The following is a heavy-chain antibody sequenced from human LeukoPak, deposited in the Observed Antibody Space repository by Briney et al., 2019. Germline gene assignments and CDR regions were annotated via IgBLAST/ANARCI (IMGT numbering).Heavy chain of an antibody. CDR3: ARDIADYYWFDP. CDR1: GFTFSSYW. J-gene: IGHJ5*02. V-gene: IGHV3-74*01. D-gene: IGHD4-11*01. CDR2: INSDGSST. Sequence: GGTQRLSCAASGFTFSSYWMHWVRQAPGKGLVWVSRINSDGSSTSYADSVKGRFTISRDNAKNTLYLQMNSLRAEDTALYYCARDIADYYWFDPWGQGTLVTVSS.